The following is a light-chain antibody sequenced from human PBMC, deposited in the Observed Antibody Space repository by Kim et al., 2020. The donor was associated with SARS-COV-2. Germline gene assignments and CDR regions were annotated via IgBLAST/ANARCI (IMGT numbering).Light chain of an antibody. CDR3: QSYDSSLSGGV. V-gene: IGLV1-40*01. J-gene: IGLJ3*02. CDR2: GNS. CDR1: SSNIGAGYD. Sequence: SVLTQPPSVSGAPGQSVTISCTGSSSNIGAGYDVHWYQQLPGTAPKLLIYGNSNRPSGVPDRFSGSKSGTSASLAITGLQAEDEADYYCQSYDSSLSGGVFGGGTQLTVL.